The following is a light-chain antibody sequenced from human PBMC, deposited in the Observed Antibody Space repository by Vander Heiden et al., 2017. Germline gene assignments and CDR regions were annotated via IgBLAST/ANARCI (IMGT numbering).Light chain of an antibody. CDR2: DVS. V-gene: IGLV2-14*03. CDR1: SSDIGGYNY. J-gene: IGLJ2*01. Sequence: QSALTQPASVSGSPGQSITIPCTGTSSDIGGYNYVSWYQQHPGKAPKLMIYDVSNRPSGVSNRFSGSKSGNTASLTISGLQAEDEADYYCSSYTSGSTRVFGGGTKLTVL. CDR3: SSYTSGSTRV.